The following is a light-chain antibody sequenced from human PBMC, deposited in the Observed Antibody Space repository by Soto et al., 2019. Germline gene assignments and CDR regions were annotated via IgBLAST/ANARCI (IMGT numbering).Light chain of an antibody. J-gene: IGKJ1*01. V-gene: IGKV1-39*01. CDR3: QQSYSAPCT. Sequence: DIQMTQSPASLSASVGDRVTIPCRASQSIRGYLNWYQQKPGNAPKLLIYSASTLQSGVPSRFSGRGSGTDFTLTIISLHPEDFATHFCQQSYSAPCTFGQGTKVDIK. CDR2: SAS. CDR1: QSIRGY.